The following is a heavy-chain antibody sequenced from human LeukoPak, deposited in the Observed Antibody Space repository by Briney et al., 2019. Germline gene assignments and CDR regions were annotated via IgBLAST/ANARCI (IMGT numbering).Heavy chain of an antibody. D-gene: IGHD3-10*01. CDR3: ARDRDPYGSGSYDH. CDR1: GGSVSSSSYH. V-gene: IGHV4-39*07. J-gene: IGHJ4*02. CDR2: VFYSGST. Sequence: PSEPLSLTCTVSGGSVSSSSYHWGWIRQPPGKGLEWIGSVFYSGSTYYNPSLKSRVTMSVDTSKNQFSLKLSSVTAADTAVYYCARDRDPYGSGSYDHWGQGTLVTVSS.